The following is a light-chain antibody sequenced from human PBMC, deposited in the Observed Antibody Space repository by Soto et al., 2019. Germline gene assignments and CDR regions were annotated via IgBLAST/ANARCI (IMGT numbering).Light chain of an antibody. CDR3: QQYASSLLT. J-gene: IGKJ4*01. V-gene: IGKV3-20*01. CDR2: GAS. CDR1: QSVSSGY. Sequence: EIVLTQSPGTLSLSPGERATLSCRASQSVSSGYLAWYQQKPGQAPRLLIFGASTRATGIPDRFSGSGSGTDFTLTISRLEPEDCAVYYCQQYASSLLTFGGGTKVELK.